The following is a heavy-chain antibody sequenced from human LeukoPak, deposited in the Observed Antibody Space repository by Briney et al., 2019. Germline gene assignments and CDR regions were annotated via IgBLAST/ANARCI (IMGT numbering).Heavy chain of an antibody. CDR1: GFTFSSYS. J-gene: IGHJ4*02. CDR2: ISSNSSTI. D-gene: IGHD2-21*02. Sequence: GGSLRLSCAASGFTFSSYSMNWVRQAPGKGLEWVSYISSNSSTIYYADSVKGRFTISRDNAKNSLYLQMNSLRDEDTAVYYCARELAYCGGDCYTRMGFDYWGQGTLVTVSS. CDR3: ARELAYCGGDCYTRMGFDY. V-gene: IGHV3-48*02.